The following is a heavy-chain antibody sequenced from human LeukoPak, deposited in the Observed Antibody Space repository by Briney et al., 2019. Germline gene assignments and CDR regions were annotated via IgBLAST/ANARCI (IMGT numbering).Heavy chain of an antibody. CDR1: GFTFSSYA. CDR3: ARDDSYGYLEFGAFDI. CDR2: ISGSGGST. J-gene: IGHJ3*02. Sequence: GGSLRLSCAASGFTFSSYAMSWVRQAPGKGLEWVSAISGSGGSTYYADSVKGRFTISRDNSKNTLYLQMNSLRAEDTAVYYCARDDSYGYLEFGAFDIWGQGTMVTVSS. V-gene: IGHV3-23*01. D-gene: IGHD5-18*01.